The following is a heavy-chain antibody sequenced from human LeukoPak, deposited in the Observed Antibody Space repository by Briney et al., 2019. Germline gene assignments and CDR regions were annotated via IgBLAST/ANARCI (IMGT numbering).Heavy chain of an antibody. Sequence: ASVKVSCKASGGTFSSYAISWVRQAPGQGLEWMGGIIPIFGTANYAQKFQGRVTITADESTSTAYMELSSLRSEDTAVYYCARDYHGSGNWFDPWGREPWSPSPQ. V-gene: IGHV1-69*13. CDR3: ARDYHGSGNWFDP. CDR2: IIPIFGTA. D-gene: IGHD3-10*01. CDR1: GGTFSSYA. J-gene: IGHJ5*02.